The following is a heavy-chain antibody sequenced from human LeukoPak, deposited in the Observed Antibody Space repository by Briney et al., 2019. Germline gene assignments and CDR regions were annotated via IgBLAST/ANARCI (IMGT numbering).Heavy chain of an antibody. Sequence: SETRSLTCTVSGGSISSTTYYWGWIRQPPGRGLEWIGGIYHSGSTYYNPSLKSRVTISVDTSKNHFSLKLRSVTAADTAVYYRARQPGYNYGYFYFDYWGQGILVTVSS. CDR2: IYHSGST. CDR3: ARQPGYNYGYFYFDY. V-gene: IGHV4-39*01. CDR1: GGSISSTTYY. J-gene: IGHJ4*02. D-gene: IGHD5-18*01.